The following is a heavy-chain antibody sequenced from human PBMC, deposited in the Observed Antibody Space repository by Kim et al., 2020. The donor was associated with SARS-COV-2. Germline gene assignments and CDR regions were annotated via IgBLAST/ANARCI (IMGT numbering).Heavy chain of an antibody. J-gene: IGHJ4*02. Sequence: SETLSLTCTVSGGSISSYYWSWIRQPPGKGLEWIGYIYYSGSTNYNPSLKSRVTISVDTSKNQFYLKLSSVTAADTAVYYCARDTAWFDYWGQGTLVTVSS. CDR2: IYYSGST. CDR3: ARDTAWFDY. D-gene: IGHD2-21*02. CDR1: GGSISSYY. V-gene: IGHV4-59*01.